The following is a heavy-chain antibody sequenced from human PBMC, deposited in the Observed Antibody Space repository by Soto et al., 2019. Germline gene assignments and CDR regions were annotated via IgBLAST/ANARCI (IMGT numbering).Heavy chain of an antibody. CDR2: IYYSGST. V-gene: IGHV4-31*03. CDR1: GGSISSGGYY. D-gene: IGHD3-22*01. Sequence: CTVSGGSISSGGYYWSWIRQHPGKGLEWIGYIYYSGSTYYNPSLKSRVTISVDTSKNQFSLKLSSVTAADTAVYYCARDGPYYYDSSGKKGGAFDIWGQGTMVTVSS. CDR3: ARDGPYYYDSSGKKGGAFDI. J-gene: IGHJ3*02.